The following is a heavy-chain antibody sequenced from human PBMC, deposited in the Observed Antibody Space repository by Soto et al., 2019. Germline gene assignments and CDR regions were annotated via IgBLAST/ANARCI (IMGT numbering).Heavy chain of an antibody. CDR2: IRDSGATT. CDR3: AKASCGGNCYYRLDV. V-gene: IGHV3-23*01. D-gene: IGHD2-21*01. Sequence: PGGSLRLSCAASGFTFSNYAMSWVRQAPGKGLECVSGIRDSGATTYYADSVKGRFTISRDNSKNTLYLQVNSLRVEDTAIYYCAKASCGGNCYYRLDVWGPGTTVTVSS. J-gene: IGHJ6*02. CDR1: GFTFSNYA.